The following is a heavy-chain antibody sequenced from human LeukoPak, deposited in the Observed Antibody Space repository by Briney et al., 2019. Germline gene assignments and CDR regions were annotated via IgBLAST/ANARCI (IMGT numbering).Heavy chain of an antibody. Sequence: SETLSLTCSFSGDSFSDYYWTWIRRPPGGRLEWIGHIYFRGSTKYNPSRKNRVTISVDTSKNQVYLTLTSVTAADTAVYYCARAMRWTSGPVELGWFDRWGQGTLVTVSS. D-gene: IGHD1-1*01. J-gene: IGHJ5*02. V-gene: IGHV4-59*01. CDR3: ARAMRWTSGPVELGWFDR. CDR1: GDSFSDYY. CDR2: IYFRGST.